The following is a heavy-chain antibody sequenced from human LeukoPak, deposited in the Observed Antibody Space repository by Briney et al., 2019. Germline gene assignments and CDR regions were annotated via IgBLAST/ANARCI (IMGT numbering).Heavy chain of an antibody. Sequence: SETLSLTCTVPGGSISTGSHYWGWIRQPPGKGLEWIGTIYYSGSTYYNPSLKSRVTISVDTSKNQFSLKLSSVTAADTAVYYCARFGEGATSFFDYWGQGTLVTVSS. V-gene: IGHV4-39*01. CDR3: ARFGEGATSFFDY. CDR2: IYYSGST. CDR1: GGSISTGSHY. J-gene: IGHJ4*02. D-gene: IGHD1-26*01.